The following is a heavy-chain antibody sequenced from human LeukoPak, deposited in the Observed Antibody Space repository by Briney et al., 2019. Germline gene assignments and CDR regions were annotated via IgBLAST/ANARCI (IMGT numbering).Heavy chain of an antibody. D-gene: IGHD3-10*01. CDR3: ARGNPSRGAFDI. CDR1: GYTFTGYY. CDR2: INPNSGGT. Sequence: VASVKVSCKASGYTFTGYYMHWVRQAPGQGLEWMGWINPNSGGTNYAQKFRGRVTMTRDTSISTAYMELSRLRSDDTAVYYCARGNPSRGAFDIWGQGTMVTVSS. J-gene: IGHJ3*02. V-gene: IGHV1-2*02.